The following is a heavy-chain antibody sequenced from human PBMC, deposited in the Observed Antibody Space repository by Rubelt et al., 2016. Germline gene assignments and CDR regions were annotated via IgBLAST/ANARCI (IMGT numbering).Heavy chain of an antibody. Sequence: QLQLQESGPGLVKPSETLSLTCTVSGGSISSSSYYWGWIRQPPGKGLAWIGSIYYSGSTYYNPSLKSRVTISVDTSKNQFSQKLSSVTAADTAVYYCARDPRAGTTSFDYWGQGTLVTVSS. D-gene: IGHD1-7*01. J-gene: IGHJ4*02. CDR1: GGSISSSSYY. CDR2: IYYSGST. V-gene: IGHV4-39*07. CDR3: ARDPRAGTTSFDY.